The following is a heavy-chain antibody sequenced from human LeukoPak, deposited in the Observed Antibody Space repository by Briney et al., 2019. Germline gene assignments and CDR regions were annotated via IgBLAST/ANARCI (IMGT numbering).Heavy chain of an antibody. V-gene: IGHV3-30*02. J-gene: IGHJ4*02. D-gene: IGHD2-2*01. CDR1: GFTFISYG. Sequence: SGGSLRLSCAASGFTFISYGMHWVRQAPGKGLEWVALIHFDGSTKYSGDSVKGRFTVSIDNSKNTLYLQMNSLRPEDTAVYYCAKDQCTRTSCDGYPGHSGQGTLVTVSS. CDR3: AKDQCTRTSCDGYPGH. CDR2: IHFDGSTK.